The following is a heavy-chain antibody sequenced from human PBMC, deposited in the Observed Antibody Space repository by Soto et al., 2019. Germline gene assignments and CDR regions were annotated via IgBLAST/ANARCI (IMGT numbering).Heavy chain of an antibody. CDR2: ISYSGST. Sequence: SETLSLTCSVSGGSISSSFWSWIRQPPGKELEWIGYISYSGSTTYNPSLKSRITLSVDTSKNQFSLRVASVTVADTAVYYCARGHRAMEYYYYYGMDVWGQGTTVTVSS. V-gene: IGHV4-59*01. D-gene: IGHD5-18*01. CDR1: GGSISSSF. CDR3: ARGHRAMEYYYYYGMDV. J-gene: IGHJ6*02.